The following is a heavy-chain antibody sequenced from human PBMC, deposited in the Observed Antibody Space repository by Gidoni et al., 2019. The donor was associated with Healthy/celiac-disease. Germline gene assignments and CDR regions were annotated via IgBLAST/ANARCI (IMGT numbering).Heavy chain of an antibody. CDR2: IWYDGSNK. CDR3: ARERMAKSRPFDY. D-gene: IGHD5-12*01. Sequence: QVQLVESGGGVVQPGRSLRLSCAASGFTFSSYGMHWVRQAPGKGLEWVAVIWYDGSNKYYADSVKGRFTISRDNSKNTLYLQMNSLRAEDTAVYYCARERMAKSRPFDYWGQGTLVTVSS. CDR1: GFTFSSYG. V-gene: IGHV3-33*01. J-gene: IGHJ4*02.